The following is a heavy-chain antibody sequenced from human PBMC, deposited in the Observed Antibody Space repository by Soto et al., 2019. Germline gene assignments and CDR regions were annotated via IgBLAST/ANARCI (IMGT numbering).Heavy chain of an antibody. D-gene: IGHD1-1*01. CDR3: ARVERGTATTVVDAFDI. CDR1: GGSISSYY. V-gene: IGHV4-59*12. CDR2: MSHSGGT. J-gene: IGHJ3*02. Sequence: SETLSLTCTVSGGSISSYYWRWIRQPPGKGLEWIGYMSHSGGTHYNPSLKSRVTISVDTSKNQFSLKMSSVTAADTALYYCARVERGTATTVVDAFDIWGPGTMVTVSS.